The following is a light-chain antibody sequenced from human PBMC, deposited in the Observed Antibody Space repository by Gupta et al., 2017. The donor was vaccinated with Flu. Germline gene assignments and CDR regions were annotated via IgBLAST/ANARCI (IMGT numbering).Light chain of an antibody. CDR3: QVCDSSIGADV. J-gene: IGLJ1*01. Sequence: VTMSWTGGGPTNVAGKGVHWYQHIPGTAPVLLVYANYVRPSGVPDRFSGSTSGISATLVITGVEGGDEGEYYCQVCDSSIGADVFGAGTKLAVL. CDR1: GPTNVAGKG. V-gene: IGLV1-40*01. CDR2: ANY.